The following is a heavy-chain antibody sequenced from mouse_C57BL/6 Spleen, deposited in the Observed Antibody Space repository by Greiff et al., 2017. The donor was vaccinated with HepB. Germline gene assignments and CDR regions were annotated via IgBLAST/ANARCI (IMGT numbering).Heavy chain of an antibody. J-gene: IGHJ3*01. CDR3: ARGGLYYGYDGPFAY. V-gene: IGHV1-26*01. D-gene: IGHD2-2*01. CDR2: INPNNGGT. CDR1: GYTFTDYY. Sequence: VQLQQSGPELVKPGASVKISCKASGYTFTDYYMNWVKQSHGKSLEWIGDINPNNGGTSYNQKFKGKATLTVDKSSSTAYMELRSLTSEDSAVYYCARGGLYYGYDGPFAYWGQGTLVTVSA.